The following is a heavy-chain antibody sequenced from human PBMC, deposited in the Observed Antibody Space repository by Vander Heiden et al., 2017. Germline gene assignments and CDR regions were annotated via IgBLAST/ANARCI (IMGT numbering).Heavy chain of an antibody. CDR1: GFTFSSYA. Sequence: EVQLLEYGGGLVQPGGSLRLSCAASGFTFSSYAMSWVRQAPGKGLEWVSAISGSGGSTYYADSVKGRFTISRDNSKNTLYLQMNSLRAEDTAVYYCAKTRCTNGVCSYYFDYWGQGTLVTVSS. D-gene: IGHD2-8*01. CDR3: AKTRCTNGVCSYYFDY. J-gene: IGHJ4*02. CDR2: ISGSGGST. V-gene: IGHV3-23*01.